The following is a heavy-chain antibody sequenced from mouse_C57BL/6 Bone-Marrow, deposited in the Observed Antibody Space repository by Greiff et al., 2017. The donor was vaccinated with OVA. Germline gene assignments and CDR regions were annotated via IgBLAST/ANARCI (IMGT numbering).Heavy chain of an antibody. Sequence: EVKVVESGGDLVKPGGSLKLSCAASGFTFSSYGMSWVRQTPDKRLEWVATISSGGSYTYYPDRVTGRVTISRDTAKNTLYLQMSRLTADDTAMYFCARPSMVEGFAYGGQGTLVTVSA. CDR3: ARPSMVEGFAY. J-gene: IGHJ3*01. V-gene: IGHV5-6*01. CDR2: ISSGGSYT. D-gene: IGHD2-2*01. CDR1: GFTFSSYG.